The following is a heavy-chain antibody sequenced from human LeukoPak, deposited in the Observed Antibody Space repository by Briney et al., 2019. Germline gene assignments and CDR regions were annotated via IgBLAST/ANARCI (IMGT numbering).Heavy chain of an antibody. CDR1: GYTFTGYY. D-gene: IGHD3-3*01. V-gene: IGHV1-24*01. CDR2: FDPEDGET. Sequence: ASVKVSCKASGYTFTGYYMHWVRQAPGKGLEWMGGFDPEDGETIYAQKFQGRVTMTEDTSTDTAYMELSSLRSEDTAVYYCATDVLESYAFDIWGQGTMVTVSS. CDR3: ATDVLESYAFDI. J-gene: IGHJ3*02.